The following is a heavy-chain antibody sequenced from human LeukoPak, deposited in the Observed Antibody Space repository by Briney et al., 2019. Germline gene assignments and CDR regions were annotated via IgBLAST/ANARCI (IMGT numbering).Heavy chain of an antibody. Sequence: PGGSLRLSCAASGFTFSSYSMVWVRQAPGKGLEWVSSISSGGNYIYYADSVKGRFTISRDNARTSLYLQMNSLRAEDTAVYYCARDKAQDSVYYGMDVWGQGTTVTVSS. D-gene: IGHD6-6*01. CDR2: ISSGGNYI. CDR3: ARDKAQDSVYYGMDV. J-gene: IGHJ6*02. CDR1: GFTFSSYS. V-gene: IGHV3-21*01.